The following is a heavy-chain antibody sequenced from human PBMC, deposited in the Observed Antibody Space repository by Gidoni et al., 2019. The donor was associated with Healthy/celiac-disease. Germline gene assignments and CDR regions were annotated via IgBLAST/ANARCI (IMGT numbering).Heavy chain of an antibody. CDR3: AKGGIYDFWFPLGFDP. CDR1: GVTFSSYA. CDR2: ISGSGGST. V-gene: IGHV3-23*01. J-gene: IGHJ5*02. Sequence: EVQLLESGGGLVQPGGSLRLSCAASGVTFSSYAMSWVRQAPGKGLEWVSAISGSGGSTYYADSVKGRFTISRDNSKNTLYLQMNSLRAEDTAVYYCAKGGIYDFWFPLGFDPWGQGTLVTVSS. D-gene: IGHD3-3*01.